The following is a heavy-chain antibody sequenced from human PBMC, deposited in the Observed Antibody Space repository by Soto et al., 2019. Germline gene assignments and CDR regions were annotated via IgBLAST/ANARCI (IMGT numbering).Heavy chain of an antibody. Sequence: GGSLRLSCAASGFIFENFGMSWVRQAPGKGLEWISSISGSGFKKYYADSVKGRFTISRDNSKSTVYLELNNLSAEDTAVYHCAKNQGVELVPLATVDWFDPWGQGSVVTVAA. CDR2: ISGSGFKK. D-gene: IGHD1-26*01. CDR1: GFIFENFG. CDR3: AKNQGVELVPLATVDWFDP. V-gene: IGHV3-23*01. J-gene: IGHJ5*02.